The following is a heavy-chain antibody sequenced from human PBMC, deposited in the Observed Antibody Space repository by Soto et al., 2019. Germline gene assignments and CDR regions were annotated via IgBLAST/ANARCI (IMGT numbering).Heavy chain of an antibody. Sequence: SETLSLTCAVSGVSIINNYWTWIRQPAGKGLEWLGRVYSSGRTTYNPSLKSRLTMSVDTSKNQFSLHLSSVTAADTAVYYCARREDTFDFWGQGMLVTVSS. J-gene: IGHJ4*02. CDR3: ARREDTFDF. V-gene: IGHV4-4*07. CDR2: VYSSGRT. CDR1: GVSIINNY.